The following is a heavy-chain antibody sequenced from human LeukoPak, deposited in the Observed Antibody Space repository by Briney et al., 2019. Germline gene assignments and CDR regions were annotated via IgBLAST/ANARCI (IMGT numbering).Heavy chain of an antibody. D-gene: IGHD2-2*01. CDR2: ISSSNDDI. Sequence: GSLRLSCSASGFTFSSYNMNWVRQSPGKGLEWVSSISSSNDDIYYADSVKGRFTIPRDNAKNSLYLQMDSLRAEDTALYYCARVTVPSATAFDYWGRGTLVTVSS. J-gene: IGHJ4*02. CDR3: ARVTVPSATAFDY. V-gene: IGHV3-21*01. CDR1: GFTFSSYN.